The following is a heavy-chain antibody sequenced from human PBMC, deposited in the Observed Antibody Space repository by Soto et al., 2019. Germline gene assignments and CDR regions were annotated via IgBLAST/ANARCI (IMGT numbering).Heavy chain of an antibody. D-gene: IGHD1-7*01. CDR1: GGTFSSYA. V-gene: IGHV1-69*06. J-gene: IGHJ5*02. CDR2: IIPIFGTA. Sequence: WASVKVSCKASGGTFSSYAISWVRQAPGQGLEWMGGIIPIFGTANYAQKFQGRVTITADKSTSTAYMELSSLGSEDTAVYYCARGLPDNWNYLSWFDPWGQGTLVTVSS. CDR3: ARGLPDNWNYLSWFDP.